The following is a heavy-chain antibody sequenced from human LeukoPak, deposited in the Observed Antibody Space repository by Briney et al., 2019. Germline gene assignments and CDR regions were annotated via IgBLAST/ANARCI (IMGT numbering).Heavy chain of an antibody. V-gene: IGHV4-34*01. J-gene: IGHJ4*02. Sequence: SETLSLTCAVYGGSFSGYYWSWIRQPPGKGLEWIGEINHSGSTNYNPSLKSRVTITVDTSKNQFSLELSSVTAADTAVYYCARDLIWGSYRPFDYWGQGTLVTVSS. CDR1: GGSFSGYY. CDR2: INHSGST. CDR3: ARDLIWGSYRPFDY. D-gene: IGHD3-16*02.